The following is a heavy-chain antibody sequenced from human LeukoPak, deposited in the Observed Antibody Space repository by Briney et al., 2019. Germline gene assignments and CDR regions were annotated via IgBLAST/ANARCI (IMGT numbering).Heavy chain of an antibody. Sequence: SETLSLTCTVSGGSISSGDYYWSWICQPPGKGLEWIGYIYYSGSTYYNPSLKSRVTISVDTSKNQFSLKLSSVTAADTAVYYCARDNYGSGSHAPGVWFDPWGQGTLVTVSS. CDR2: IYYSGST. CDR1: GGSISSGDYY. J-gene: IGHJ5*02. V-gene: IGHV4-30-4*01. CDR3: ARDNYGSGSHAPGVWFDP. D-gene: IGHD3-10*01.